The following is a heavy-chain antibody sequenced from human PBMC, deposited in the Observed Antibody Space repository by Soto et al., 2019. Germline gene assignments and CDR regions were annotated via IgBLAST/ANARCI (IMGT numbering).Heavy chain of an antibody. CDR1: GFTVSSHA. D-gene: IGHD2-15*01. CDR2: ITADGGT. Sequence: EVQVLESGGGLVQPGGSLRLSCEGSGFTVSSHAMTWIRQAPGKGPEWVSTITADGGTYYADSVKGRFAMSRDTSESTLYLQMNSLGAEDAPAYYCAPHVSCSGGSCQYDAFAIRGQGTMVTVSS. CDR3: APHVSCSGGSCQYDAFAI. J-gene: IGHJ3*02. V-gene: IGHV3-23*01.